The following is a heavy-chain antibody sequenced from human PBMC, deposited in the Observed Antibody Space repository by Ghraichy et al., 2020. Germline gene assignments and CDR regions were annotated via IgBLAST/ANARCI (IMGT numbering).Heavy chain of an antibody. V-gene: IGHV4-39*01. CDR2: IYYSGST. J-gene: IGHJ3*02. CDR3: ARGLGEQWLVIVAVNAFDI. Sequence: SETLSLTCTVSGGSISSSSYYWGWIRQPPGKGLEWIGSIYYSGSTYYNPSLKSRVTISVDTSKNQFSLKLSSVTAADTAVYYCARGLGEQWLVIVAVNAFDIWGQGTMVTVSS. D-gene: IGHD6-19*01. CDR1: GGSISSSSYY.